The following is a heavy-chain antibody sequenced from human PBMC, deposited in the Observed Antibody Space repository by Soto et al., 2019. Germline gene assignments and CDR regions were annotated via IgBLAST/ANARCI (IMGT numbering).Heavy chain of an antibody. D-gene: IGHD6-19*01. Sequence: PSETLSLTCAAYGGSFSGYYWSWIRQPPGKGLEWIGEINHSGSTNYNPSLKSRVTISVDTSKNQFSLKLSSVTAADTAVYYCASLSGWNPDDYFDYWGQGTLVTVSS. J-gene: IGHJ4*02. CDR2: INHSGST. V-gene: IGHV4-34*01. CDR3: ASLSGWNPDDYFDY. CDR1: GGSFSGYY.